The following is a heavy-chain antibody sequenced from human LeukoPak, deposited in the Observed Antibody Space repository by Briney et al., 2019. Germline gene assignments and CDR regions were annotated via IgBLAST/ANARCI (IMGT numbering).Heavy chain of an antibody. J-gene: IGHJ4*02. D-gene: IGHD6-19*01. V-gene: IGHV4-39*07. CDR1: GGSISSSSYY. Sequence: PETLSLTCTVSGGSISSSSYYWGWIRQPPGKGLEWIGSIYYSGSTYYNPSLKSRVTISVDTSKNQFSLKLSSVTAADTAVYYCARDPGIAVAGPHFDYWGQGTLVTVSS. CDR2: IYYSGST. CDR3: ARDPGIAVAGPHFDY.